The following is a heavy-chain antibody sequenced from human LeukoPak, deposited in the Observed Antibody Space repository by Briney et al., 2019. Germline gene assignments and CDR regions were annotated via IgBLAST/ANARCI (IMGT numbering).Heavy chain of an antibody. CDR2: IYYSGST. CDR1: GGSISSGGYY. V-gene: IGHV4-31*03. J-gene: IGHJ6*02. Sequence: SQTLSLTCTVSGGSISSGGYYWSWIRQHPGTGLEWLGYIYYSGSTYYNPSLKSRVTISVDTSKNQFSLKLSSVTAADTAVYYCARGPVATRYYYYGMDVWGQGTTVTVSS. CDR3: ARGPVATRYYYYGMDV. D-gene: IGHD5-12*01.